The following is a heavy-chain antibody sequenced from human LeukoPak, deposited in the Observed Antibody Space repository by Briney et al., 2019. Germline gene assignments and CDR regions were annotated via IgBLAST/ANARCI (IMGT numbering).Heavy chain of an antibody. V-gene: IGHV4-4*07. Sequence: SETLSLTCTVSGGSISSYYWSWIRQPAGKGLEWIGRIYTSGSTNYNPSLKSRVTMSVDTSKNQFSLKLSSVTAADTAVYYCARGRVVVAAHDAFDIWGQGTMVTVSS. CDR1: GGSISSYY. J-gene: IGHJ3*02. CDR2: IYTSGST. D-gene: IGHD2-15*01. CDR3: ARGRVVVAAHDAFDI.